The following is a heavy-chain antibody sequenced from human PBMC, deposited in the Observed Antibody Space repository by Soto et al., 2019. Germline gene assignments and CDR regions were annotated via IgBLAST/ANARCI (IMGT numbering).Heavy chain of an antibody. D-gene: IGHD2-15*01. Sequence: QVQLVQSGAEVKKPGSSVKVSCKASGGTFSSYAISWVRQAPGQGLEWMGGIIPIFGTANYAQKFQGRVTITADESTSTAYMELSSLRSEDTAVYYCARGLEDIVVAVAAQGAFDIWGQGTMVTVSS. CDR3: ARGLEDIVVAVAAQGAFDI. CDR2: IIPIFGTA. J-gene: IGHJ3*02. CDR1: GGTFSSYA. V-gene: IGHV1-69*01.